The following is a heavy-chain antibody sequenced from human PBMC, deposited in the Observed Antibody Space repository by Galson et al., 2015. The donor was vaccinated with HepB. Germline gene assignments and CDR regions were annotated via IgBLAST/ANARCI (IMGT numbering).Heavy chain of an antibody. V-gene: IGHV3-33*01. J-gene: IGHJ6*02. CDR2: IWYDGSNK. CDR1: GFTFSSYG. D-gene: IGHD3-9*01. Sequence: SLRLSCAASGFTFSSYGMHWVRQAPGKGLEWVAVIWYDGSNKYYADSVKGRFTISRDNSKNTLYLQMNSLRAEDTAVYYCARDQGYNDILTGYYTDYGMDVWGQGTTVTVSS. CDR3: ARDQGYNDILTGYYTDYGMDV.